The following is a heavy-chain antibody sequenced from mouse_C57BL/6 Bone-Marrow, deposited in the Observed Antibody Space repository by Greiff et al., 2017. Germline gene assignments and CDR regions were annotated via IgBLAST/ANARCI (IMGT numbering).Heavy chain of an antibody. D-gene: IGHD1-1*01. Sequence: VKLVESGAELVKPGASVKISCKASGYAFSSYWMNWVKQRPGTGLEWIGQIYPGDGDTNYNGKFKGKATLTADKSSSTAYMQRSSLTAEDSAVYFCARERTVVDYWGEGTTRTVSS. CDR3: ARERTVVDY. J-gene: IGHJ2*01. CDR2: IYPGDGDT. V-gene: IGHV1-80*01. CDR1: GYAFSSYW.